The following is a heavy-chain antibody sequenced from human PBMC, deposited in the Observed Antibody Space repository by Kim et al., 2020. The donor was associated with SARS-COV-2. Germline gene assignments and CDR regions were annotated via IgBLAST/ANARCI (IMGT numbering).Heavy chain of an antibody. D-gene: IGHD3-22*01. Sequence: SETLSLTCTVSGGSISSYYWSWIRQPPGKGLEWIGYIYYSGRTNYNPSLKSRVTISVDTSKNQFSLKLSSVTAADTAVYYCARDYDSSGYSLDAFDIWG. J-gene: IGHJ3*02. CDR2: IYYSGRT. CDR3: ARDYDSSGYSLDAFDI. V-gene: IGHV4-59*01. CDR1: GGSISSYY.